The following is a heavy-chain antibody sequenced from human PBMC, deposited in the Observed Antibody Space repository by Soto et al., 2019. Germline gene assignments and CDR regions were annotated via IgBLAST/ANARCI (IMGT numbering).Heavy chain of an antibody. Sequence: QVQLVESGGGVVQPGRSLRLSCAASGFTFSSYGMHWVRQAPGKGLEWVAVISYDGSNKYYADSVKGRFTISRDNSKNTLYLQMNSLRAEDTAVYYCAKDSYSGSYSYFGYFDLWGRGTLVTVSS. CDR2: ISYDGSNK. CDR3: AKDSYSGSYSYFGYFDL. V-gene: IGHV3-30*18. D-gene: IGHD1-26*01. CDR1: GFTFSSYG. J-gene: IGHJ2*01.